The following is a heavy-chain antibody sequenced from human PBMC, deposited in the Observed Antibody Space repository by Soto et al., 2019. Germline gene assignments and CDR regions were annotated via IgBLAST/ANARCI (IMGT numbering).Heavy chain of an antibody. J-gene: IGHJ5*02. D-gene: IGHD6-13*01. CDR2: IKQDGSEK. Sequence: AGGSLRLSCVASGFTLSSYWMSWVRQGPGKGLEWVANIKQDGSEKYYVDSVKGRFTISRDNAKNSLFLQMNSLRAEDTAVYYCARRYSSSWSGFDPWGQGTLVTVSS. CDR1: GFTLSSYW. V-gene: IGHV3-7*01. CDR3: ARRYSSSWSGFDP.